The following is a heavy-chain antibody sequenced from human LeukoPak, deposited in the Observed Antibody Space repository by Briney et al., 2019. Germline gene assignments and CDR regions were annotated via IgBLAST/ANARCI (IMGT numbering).Heavy chain of an antibody. CDR3: ARGHGRGYDFWSGSRHTHNWFDP. CDR1: GGSFSGYY. D-gene: IGHD3-3*01. Sequence: PSETLSLTCAVYGGSFSGYYWSWIRQPPGKGLEWIGEINHSGSTNYNPSLKSRVTISVDTSKNQFSLKLSSVTAADTAVYYCARGHGRGYDFWSGSRHTHNWFDPWGQGTLVTVSS. CDR2: INHSGST. J-gene: IGHJ5*02. V-gene: IGHV4-34*01.